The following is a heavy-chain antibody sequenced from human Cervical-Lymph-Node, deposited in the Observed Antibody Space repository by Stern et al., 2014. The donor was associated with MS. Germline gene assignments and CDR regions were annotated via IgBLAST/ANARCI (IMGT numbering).Heavy chain of an antibody. CDR2: IVPMFAKA. CDR3: ARERSIHYPAFAP. CDR1: GGSFKSYA. J-gene: IGHJ5*02. Sequence: VQLVQSGAEVKKPGSSVRVSCKASGGSFKSYAFNWLRQAPGQGLEWMGDIVPMFAKANYAQKVKGRVTVTADEATNTVYMELSFLTSEDTAVYYCARERSIHYPAFAPWGQGTLVTVSS. V-gene: IGHV1-69*01. D-gene: IGHD3-10*01.